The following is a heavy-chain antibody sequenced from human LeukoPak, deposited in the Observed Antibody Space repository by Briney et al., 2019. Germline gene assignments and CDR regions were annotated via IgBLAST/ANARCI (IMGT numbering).Heavy chain of an antibody. Sequence: SETLSLTCAVSGGSISSGGYSWNWIRQPPGKGLEWIGSIYYSGNTYYNASLKSQVSISIDTSKNQFSLKLNSVTAADTAVYYCARVDGSCSGGSCPSGNWFDPWGQGTLVTVSS. CDR1: GGSISSGGYS. CDR2: IYYSGNT. V-gene: IGHV4-30-2*03. J-gene: IGHJ5*02. CDR3: ARVDGSCSGGSCPSGNWFDP. D-gene: IGHD2-15*01.